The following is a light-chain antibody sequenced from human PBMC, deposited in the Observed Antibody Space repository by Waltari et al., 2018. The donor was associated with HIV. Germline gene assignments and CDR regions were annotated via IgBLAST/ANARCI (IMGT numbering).Light chain of an antibody. V-gene: IGLV2-14*01. CDR2: DVS. CDR1: SSDVGNYNY. Sequence: QSALTQPASVSGSPGQSITISCTGTSSDVGNYNYVSWYQKYSGKAPKLMIYDVSERPSGVSNRFSGSKSGNTASLTISGLQGEDEADYYCSSFTSSGTVVFGGGTKLTVL. CDR3: SSFTSSGTVV. J-gene: IGLJ2*01.